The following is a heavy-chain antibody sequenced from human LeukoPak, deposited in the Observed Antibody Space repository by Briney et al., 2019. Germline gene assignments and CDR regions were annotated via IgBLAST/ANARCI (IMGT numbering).Heavy chain of an antibody. CDR1: GYTFTSYG. CDR2: ISAYSGNT. Sequence: ASVKVSCKASGYTFTSYGISWVRQAPGQGLEWMGWISAYSGNTNYAQKLQGRVTMTTDTSTSTAYMELRSLRSDDTAVYYCARGSPYDSSGEDLDYWGQGTLVTVSS. CDR3: ARGSPYDSSGEDLDY. V-gene: IGHV1-18*01. D-gene: IGHD3-22*01. J-gene: IGHJ4*02.